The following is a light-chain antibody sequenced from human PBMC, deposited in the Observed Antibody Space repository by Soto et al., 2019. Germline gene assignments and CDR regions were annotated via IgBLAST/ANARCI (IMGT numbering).Light chain of an antibody. J-gene: IGLJ1*01. CDR2: EVY. Sequence: QAVLTQPASVSGSPGQSITISCTGTSSDVGSYNFVSWYQEHPGKAPKVMIYEVYKRPSGVSNRFSGSKSGSTASLTISGLQVEDEADYYCCSYAGSSTYVFGTGTKVTVL. CDR1: SSDVGSYNF. V-gene: IGLV2-23*02. CDR3: CSYAGSSTYV.